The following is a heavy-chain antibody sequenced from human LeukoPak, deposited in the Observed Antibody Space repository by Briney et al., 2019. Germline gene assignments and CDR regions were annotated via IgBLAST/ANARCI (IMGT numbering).Heavy chain of an antibody. Sequence: SETLSLTCIVSGDSIRSGDLSWTWIRQPPGRGLEWIGYIYSSGNTYYNPSLNSRITISVNTSENQFSLSLTSVTAADTAVYYCARGRITMIRGIIISGYFDYWGQGALVTVSS. CDR1: GDSIRSGDLS. V-gene: IGHV4-30-4*07. J-gene: IGHJ4*02. CDR3: ARGRITMIRGIIISGYFDY. CDR2: IYSSGNT. D-gene: IGHD3-10*01.